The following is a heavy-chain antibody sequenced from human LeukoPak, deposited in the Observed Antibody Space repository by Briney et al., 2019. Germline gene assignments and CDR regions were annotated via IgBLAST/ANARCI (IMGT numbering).Heavy chain of an antibody. CDR1: RGTFSSYA. Sequence: GASVKVSCKASRGTFSSYAISWVRQAPGQGLEWMGGIIPIFGTANYAQKFQGRVTITADESTSTAYMELSSLRSEDTAVYYCARDLSPYCSSTSCFSIPTPPHYYYYGMDVWGQGTTVTVSS. D-gene: IGHD2-2*01. V-gene: IGHV1-69*01. J-gene: IGHJ6*02. CDR3: ARDLSPYCSSTSCFSIPTPPHYYYYGMDV. CDR2: IIPIFGTA.